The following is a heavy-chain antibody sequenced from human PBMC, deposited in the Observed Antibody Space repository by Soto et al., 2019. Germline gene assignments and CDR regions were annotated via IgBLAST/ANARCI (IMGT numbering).Heavy chain of an antibody. Sequence: GGSLRLSCAASGFTFSSYGMHWVRQAPGKGLEWVAVIWYDGSNKYYADSVKGRFTISRDNSKNTLYLQMNSLRAEDTAVYYCARDLTHYYYYGMDVWGQGTTVTVSS. J-gene: IGHJ6*02. CDR2: IWYDGSNK. CDR1: GFTFSSYG. D-gene: IGHD3-16*01. CDR3: ARDLTHYYYYGMDV. V-gene: IGHV3-33*01.